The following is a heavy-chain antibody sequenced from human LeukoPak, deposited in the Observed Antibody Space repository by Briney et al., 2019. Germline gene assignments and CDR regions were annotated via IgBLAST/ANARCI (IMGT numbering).Heavy chain of an antibody. D-gene: IGHD5-18*01. V-gene: IGHV1-69*13. J-gene: IGHJ5*02. Sequence: SVKVSCKASGGTFSSYAISWVRQVPGQGLEWMGGIIPIFGTANYAQKFQGRVTITADESTSTAYMELSSLRSEDTAVHYCARTVDTAMVGENWFDPWGQGTLVTVSS. CDR2: IIPIFGTA. CDR3: ARTVDTAMVGENWFDP. CDR1: GGTFSSYA.